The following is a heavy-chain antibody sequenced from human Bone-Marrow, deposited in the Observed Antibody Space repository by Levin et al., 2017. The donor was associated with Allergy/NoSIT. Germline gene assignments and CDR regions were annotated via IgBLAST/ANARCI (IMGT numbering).Heavy chain of an antibody. CDR2: INHSGST. V-gene: IGHV4-34*01. J-gene: IGHJ6*03. CDR1: GGSVSGYY. D-gene: IGHD2-2*01. CDR3: ARVGSDIVVVPAATLKTFYYYYMDV. Sequence: SETLSLTCAVYGGSVSGYYWSWIRQPPGKGLEWIGEINHSGSTNYNPSLKSRVTISVDTSKNQFSLKLSSVTAADTAVYYCARVGSDIVVVPAATLKTFYYYYMDVRGKGTTVTVSS.